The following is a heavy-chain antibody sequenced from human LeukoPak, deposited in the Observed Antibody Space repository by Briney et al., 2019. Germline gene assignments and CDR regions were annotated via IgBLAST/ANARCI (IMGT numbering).Heavy chain of an antibody. J-gene: IGHJ6*03. CDR1: GGSFSGYY. CDR2: INHSGST. V-gene: IGHV4-34*01. CDR3: ARLNPDSSGYYYYYYMDV. D-gene: IGHD3-22*01. Sequence: PSETLSLTCAVYGGSFSGYYWSWIRQPPGKGLEWIGEINHSGSTNYNPSLKSRVTISVDTSKNRFSLKLSSVTAADTAVYYCARLNPDSSGYYYYYYMDVWGKGTTVTVSS.